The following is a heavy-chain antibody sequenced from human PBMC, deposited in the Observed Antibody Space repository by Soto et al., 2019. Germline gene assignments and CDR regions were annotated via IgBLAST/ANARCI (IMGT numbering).Heavy chain of an antibody. D-gene: IGHD6-19*01. CDR2: INQDGTVT. CDR3: ARYFRGSGRYFFDY. CDR1: GFTFMSSF. V-gene: IGHV3-7*03. J-gene: IGHJ4*02. Sequence: LRGSCVASGFTFMSSFMGWVRQAPGKGLEWVGKINQDGTVTYYVDSVEGRFTISRDNTKDSLYLQMNSLRGEDTAMYYCARYFRGSGRYFFDYWGQGTLVTVSS.